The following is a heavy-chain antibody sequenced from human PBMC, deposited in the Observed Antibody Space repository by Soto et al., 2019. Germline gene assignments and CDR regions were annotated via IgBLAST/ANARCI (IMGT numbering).Heavy chain of an antibody. CDR2: IHYNGST. Sequence: SETLSLTCTVYGATITSYYWSWIRQPPGKGLEWIGYIHYNGSTNYNPSLKSRVTISLDTSKNQFYLKLTSVTAADTAVYYCARTYSTGWLISMWGQGTLVTVSS. V-gene: IGHV4-59*01. D-gene: IGHD6-19*01. CDR3: ARTYSTGWLISM. CDR1: GATITSYY. J-gene: IGHJ4*02.